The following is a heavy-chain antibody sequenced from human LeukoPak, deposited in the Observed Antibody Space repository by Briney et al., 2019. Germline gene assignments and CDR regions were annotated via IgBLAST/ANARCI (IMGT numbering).Heavy chain of an antibody. V-gene: IGHV3-48*04. CDR1: GFTFSSYS. J-gene: IGHJ4*02. D-gene: IGHD6-13*01. CDR2: ITSSNTI. Sequence: GGSLRLSCAASGFTFSSYSMNWVRQAPGKGLEWISQITSSNTIYYADSVKGRFTISRDNAKNSLYLQMNSLRAEDTAVYYCARDSHSSSWYSEFDYWGQGTLVTVSS. CDR3: ARDSHSSSWYSEFDY.